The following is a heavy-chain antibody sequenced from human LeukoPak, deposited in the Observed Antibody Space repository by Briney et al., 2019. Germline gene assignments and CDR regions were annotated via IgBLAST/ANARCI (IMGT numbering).Heavy chain of an antibody. CDR1: GFTFSSYS. V-gene: IGHV3-21*01. CDR2: ISSSSSYI. D-gene: IGHD3-10*01. CDR3: AREGSGSTSGYYFDY. J-gene: IGHJ4*02. Sequence: GGSLRLSCAASGFTFSSYSMNWVRQAPGKGLEWVSSISSSSSYIYYADSVKGRFTISRDNAKNSLYLQMNSLRAEDTAVYYCAREGSGSTSGYYFDYWGQGTLVTVSS.